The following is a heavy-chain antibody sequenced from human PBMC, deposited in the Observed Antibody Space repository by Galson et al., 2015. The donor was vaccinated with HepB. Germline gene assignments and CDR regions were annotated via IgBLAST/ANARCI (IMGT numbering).Heavy chain of an antibody. CDR1: GFTFSSYA. Sequence: SLRLSCAASGFTFSSYAMHWVRQAPGKGLEWVAVISYDGSNKYYADSVKGRFTISRDNSKNTLYLQMNSLRAEDTAVYYCAKDHEGYSSGWYGYWGQGTLVTVSS. CDR2: ISYDGSNK. V-gene: IGHV3-30-3*01. J-gene: IGHJ4*02. CDR3: AKDHEGYSSGWYGY. D-gene: IGHD6-19*01.